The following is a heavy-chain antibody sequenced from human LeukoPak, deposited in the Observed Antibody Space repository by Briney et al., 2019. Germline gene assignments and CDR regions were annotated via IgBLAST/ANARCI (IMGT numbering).Heavy chain of an antibody. Sequence: NPSETLSLTCAVYGGSFSGYYWTWIRQAPGKGLEWIGEINPSGRISYNPSLKSRLTISVDASKNQFSLNLRSLTAADTAVYYCARGRQEVSMIVVVMTAVSYYLDVWGKGTTVTVS. CDR2: INPSGRI. CDR3: ARGRQEVSMIVVVMTAVSYYLDV. D-gene: IGHD3-22*01. V-gene: IGHV4-34*01. CDR1: GGSFSGYY. J-gene: IGHJ6*03.